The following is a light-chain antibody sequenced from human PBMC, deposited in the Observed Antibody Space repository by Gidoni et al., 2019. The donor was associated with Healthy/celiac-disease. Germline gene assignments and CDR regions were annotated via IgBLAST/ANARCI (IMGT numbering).Light chain of an antibody. J-gene: IGLJ2*01. CDR3: QAWDSSTAVV. CDR1: RLGDNY. CDR2: QDS. V-gene: IGLV3-1*01. Sequence: SSALTQPPSVSVSPGQTASITCSGDRLGDNYACWYQQKPGQSPVLVIYQDSKRPSGISERFSGSNSGNTATLTISGTQAMDEADYYCQAWDSSTAVVFGGGTKLTV.